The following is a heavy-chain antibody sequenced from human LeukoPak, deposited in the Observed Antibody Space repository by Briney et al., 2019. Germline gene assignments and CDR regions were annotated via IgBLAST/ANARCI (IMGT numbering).Heavy chain of an antibody. CDR2: IYPGDSDA. J-gene: IGHJ4*02. Sequence: GESLKISCKGSGYSFTNYWIGWVRQMPGKGLKWMGIIYPGDSDARYSPSFQGQVTISADKSISTAYLQWNSLKASDTAMYYCARGRWELLRRDFDYWGQGTLVTVSS. CDR3: ARGRWELLRRDFDY. D-gene: IGHD1-26*01. V-gene: IGHV5-51*01. CDR1: GYSFTNYW.